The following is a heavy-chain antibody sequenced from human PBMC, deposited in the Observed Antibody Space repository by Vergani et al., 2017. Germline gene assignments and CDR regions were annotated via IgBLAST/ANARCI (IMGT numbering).Heavy chain of an antibody. V-gene: IGHV4-59*01. CDR3: ARGGGFQVPEYYYYYGMDV. Sequence: QVQLQESGPGLVKPSQTLSLTCTVSGGSISSYYWSWIRQPPGKGLEWIGYIYYSGSTNYNPSLKSRVTISVDTSKNQFSLKLSSVTAADTAVYYCARGGGFQVPEYYYYYGMDVWGQGP. J-gene: IGHJ6*02. CDR2: IYYSGST. D-gene: IGHD2-2*01. CDR1: GGSISSYY.